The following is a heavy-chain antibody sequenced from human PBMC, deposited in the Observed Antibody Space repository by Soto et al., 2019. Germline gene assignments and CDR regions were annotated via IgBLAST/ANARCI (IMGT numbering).Heavy chain of an antibody. D-gene: IGHD6-13*01. Sequence: SETLSLTCTVSGGSISSSSYYWGWIRQPPGKGLEWIGSIYYSGSTYYNPSLKSRVTISVDTSKNQFSLKLSSVTAADTAVYYCARHKPAGTFDYWGQGTLVTVSS. CDR2: IYYSGST. CDR1: GGSISSSSYY. V-gene: IGHV4-39*01. CDR3: ARHKPAGTFDY. J-gene: IGHJ4*02.